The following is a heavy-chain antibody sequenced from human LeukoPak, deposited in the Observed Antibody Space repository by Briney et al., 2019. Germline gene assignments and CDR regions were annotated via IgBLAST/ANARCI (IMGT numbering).Heavy chain of an antibody. Sequence: SVKVSCKASGGTFRTYNVTWVRQAPGQGLEWMGGIIPIFGTPNYAQKFQGRVKVTTDDATGTAYMELSSLMSEDTAIYYCARVDRYHFYLDVWGKGTPVTVSS. CDR3: ARVDRYHFYLDV. CDR2: IIPIFGTP. V-gene: IGHV1-69*05. CDR1: GGTFRTYN. J-gene: IGHJ6*03.